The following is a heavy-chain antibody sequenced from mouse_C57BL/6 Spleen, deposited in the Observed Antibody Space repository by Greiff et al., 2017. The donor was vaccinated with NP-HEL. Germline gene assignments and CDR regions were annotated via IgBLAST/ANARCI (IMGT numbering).Heavy chain of an antibody. Sequence: QVQLQQPGAELVKPGASVKMSCKASGYTFTSYWITWVKQRPGQGLEWIGDIYPGSGSTNYNEKFKSKATLTVDTSSSTAYMQLSSLTSEDSAVYYCARAYYSNYVVDYWGQGTTLTVSS. V-gene: IGHV1-55*01. CDR3: ARAYYSNYVVDY. J-gene: IGHJ2*01. CDR2: IYPGSGST. CDR1: GYTFTSYW. D-gene: IGHD2-5*01.